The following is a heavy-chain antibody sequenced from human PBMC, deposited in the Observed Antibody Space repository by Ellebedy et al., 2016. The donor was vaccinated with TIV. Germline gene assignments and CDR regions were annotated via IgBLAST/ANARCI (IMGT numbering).Heavy chain of an antibody. Sequence: ASVKVSCKASGYTLTDLSMHWVRQAPGKGLEWMGNFDPEDGETIHAQKFQGRVTMTEDTSTDTAYMELSSLRSEDTAVYYCARGGYSFGSGDFDYWGQGTLVTVSS. V-gene: IGHV1-24*01. CDR2: FDPEDGET. CDR3: ARGGYSFGSGDFDY. CDR1: GYTLTDLS. J-gene: IGHJ4*02. D-gene: IGHD5-18*01.